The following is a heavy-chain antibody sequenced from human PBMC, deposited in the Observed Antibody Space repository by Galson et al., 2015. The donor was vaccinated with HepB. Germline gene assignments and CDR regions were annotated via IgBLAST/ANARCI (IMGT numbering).Heavy chain of an antibody. CDR3: AKESVSGTYVPTYADS. CDR2: LSGSGAIT. J-gene: IGHJ5*02. Sequence: SLRLSCAASGFNFRNHVMTWVRQAPGKGLEWVASLSGSGAITYYADSVKGRFTISRDNFNNRIFLQMKRLRAEDTALYYCAKESVSGTYVPTYADSWGQGNPVTVSS. CDR1: GFNFRNHV. V-gene: IGHV3-23*01. D-gene: IGHD1-26*01.